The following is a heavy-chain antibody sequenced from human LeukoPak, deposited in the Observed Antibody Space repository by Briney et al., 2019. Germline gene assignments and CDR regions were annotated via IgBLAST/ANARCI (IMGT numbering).Heavy chain of an antibody. D-gene: IGHD6-19*01. CDR2: INPNSGGT. Sequence: ASVKVSCKASGYTFTGYYMHWVRQAPGQGLEWMGWINPNSGGTNYARKFQGRVTMTRDTSISTAYMELSRLRSDDTAVYYCARAGYSSGWFPDPWGQGTLVTVSS. CDR3: ARAGYSSGWFPDP. J-gene: IGHJ5*02. CDR1: GYTFTGYY. V-gene: IGHV1-2*02.